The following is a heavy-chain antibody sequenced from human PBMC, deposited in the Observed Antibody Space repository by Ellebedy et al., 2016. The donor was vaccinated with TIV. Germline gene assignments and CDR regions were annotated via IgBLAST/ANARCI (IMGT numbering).Heavy chain of an antibody. Sequence: GESLKISXKASGYSFTNHWIAWVRRLPGQGLEWMGFIYPGDSDARYRTSFQGQVTISSDKSISTVYLQWNSLKASDTATYYCARLRDALADELDYWGQGTLVTVSS. J-gene: IGHJ4*02. D-gene: IGHD6-19*01. CDR3: ARLRDALADELDY. V-gene: IGHV5-51*01. CDR1: GYSFTNHW. CDR2: IYPGDSDA.